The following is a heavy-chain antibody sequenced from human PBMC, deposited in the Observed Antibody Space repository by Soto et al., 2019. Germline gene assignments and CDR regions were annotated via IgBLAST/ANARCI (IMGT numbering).Heavy chain of an antibody. D-gene: IGHD6-6*01. Sequence: SETLAITCTVSGGSVSRGSYYWSWIRQPPGKGLEWIGYIYYSGSTNYNPSLKSRVTISVDTSKNQFSLKLSSVTAADTAVYYCVREYSRSSSFLYCRPGTLVTVSS. V-gene: IGHV4-61*01. CDR3: VREYSRSSSFLY. CDR2: IYYSGST. J-gene: IGHJ4*02. CDR1: GGSVSRGSYY.